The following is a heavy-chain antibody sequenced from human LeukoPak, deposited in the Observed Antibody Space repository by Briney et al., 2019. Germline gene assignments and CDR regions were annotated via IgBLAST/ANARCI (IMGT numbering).Heavy chain of an antibody. V-gene: IGHV4-34*01. CDR2: ISHGGST. D-gene: IGHD6-19*01. CDR3: ARELTVAGWFDP. CDR1: GGSISSYY. Sequence: PSETLSLTCTVSGGSISSYYWSWIRRPPGKGLEWMGEISHGGSTNYNPSLKSRATISIDTSNNQFSLKLSSVTAADTAVYYCARELTVAGWFDPWGQGTLVTVSS. J-gene: IGHJ5*02.